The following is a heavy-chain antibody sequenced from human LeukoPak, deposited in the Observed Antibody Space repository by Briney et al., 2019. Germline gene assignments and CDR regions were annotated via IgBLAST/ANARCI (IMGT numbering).Heavy chain of an antibody. J-gene: IGHJ6*03. CDR3: ARALGRYCSSTSCDMDV. CDR2: INWNSGSI. V-gene: IGHV3-9*03. D-gene: IGHD2-2*01. Sequence: GGSLRLSCAASGFTFDDYAMHWVRQAPGKGLEWVSSINWNSGSIGYADSVKGRFTISRDNAKNSLYLEMNSLRAEDMALYYCARALGRYCSSTSCDMDVWGKGTTVTVSS. CDR1: GFTFDDYA.